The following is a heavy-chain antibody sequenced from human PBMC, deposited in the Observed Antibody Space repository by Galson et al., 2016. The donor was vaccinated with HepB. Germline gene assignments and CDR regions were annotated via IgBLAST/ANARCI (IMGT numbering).Heavy chain of an antibody. J-gene: IGHJ4*02. Sequence: SLRLSCAASGFTFSSYWMTWVRQAPGKGLEWVANIKQDGGEKYYVDSVKGRFTISRDNAKKSLYLQMNSLRTEDTAVYYCVRESYGVYSGPGFDYWGQGTLVTVAS. D-gene: IGHD4-17*01. CDR1: GFTFSSYW. V-gene: IGHV3-7*01. CDR3: VRESYGVYSGPGFDY. CDR2: IKQDGGEK.